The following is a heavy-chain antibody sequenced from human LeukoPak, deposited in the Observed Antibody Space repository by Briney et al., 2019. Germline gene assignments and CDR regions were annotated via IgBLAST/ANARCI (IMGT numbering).Heavy chain of an antibody. CDR2: VYSSGNT. D-gene: IGHD4-17*01. V-gene: IGHV4-39*07. CDR3: AREWRFPTTFLNWFDF. J-gene: IGHJ5*01. CDR1: GGSISSYY. Sequence: PSETLSLTCTVSGGSISSYYWGWIRQPPGKGLEWIGSVYSSGNTYYNPSLKSRVTISVDTSRNHFSLSLTSVTAADTAVYYCAREWRFPTTFLNWFDFWGQGTLVTVSS.